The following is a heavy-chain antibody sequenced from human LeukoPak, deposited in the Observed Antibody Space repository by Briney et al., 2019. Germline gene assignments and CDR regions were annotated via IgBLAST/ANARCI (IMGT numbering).Heavy chain of an antibody. V-gene: IGHV3-72*01. CDR3: ATGAMPALDY. CDR2: TRNKANSYTT. J-gene: IGHJ4*02. CDR1: GFTFSDYY. Sequence: GGSLRLSCAASGFTFSDYYMSWIRQAPGKGLEWVGRTRNKANSYTTEYAASVKGRFTISRDDSKNSLYLQMNSLKTEDTAVYYCATGAMPALDYWGQGTLVTVSS. D-gene: IGHD2-2*01.